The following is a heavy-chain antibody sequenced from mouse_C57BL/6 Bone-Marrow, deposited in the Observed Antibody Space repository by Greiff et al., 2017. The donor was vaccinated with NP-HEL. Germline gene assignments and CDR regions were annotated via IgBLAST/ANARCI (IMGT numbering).Heavy chain of an antibody. CDR3: ARRRPACYFDY. CDR1: GFNIKDYY. Sequence: VQLQQSGAELVKPGASVKLSCTASGFNIKDYYMHWVKQRTEQGLEWIGRIDPEDGETKYAQKFQGKATITADTSSNTAYLQLSSLTSEDTAVYYCARRRPACYFDYWGQGTTLTVSS. CDR2: IDPEDGET. J-gene: IGHJ2*01. V-gene: IGHV14-2*01.